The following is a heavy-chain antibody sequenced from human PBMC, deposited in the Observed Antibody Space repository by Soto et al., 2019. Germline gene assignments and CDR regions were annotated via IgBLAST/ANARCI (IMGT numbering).Heavy chain of an antibody. J-gene: IGHJ4*02. V-gene: IGHV4-31*03. Sequence: QVQLQESGPGLVKPSQTLSLTCTVSGGSISSDGYYWSWIRQHPGKGLEWIGYIYYSGSTYYNPSLKSRVTISVDTSKNQFSLKLSSVTAADTAVYYCARVHDIALGNSKFDYWGQGTLVTVSS. CDR2: IYYSGST. CDR1: GGSISSDGYY. D-gene: IGHD2-15*01. CDR3: ARVHDIALGNSKFDY.